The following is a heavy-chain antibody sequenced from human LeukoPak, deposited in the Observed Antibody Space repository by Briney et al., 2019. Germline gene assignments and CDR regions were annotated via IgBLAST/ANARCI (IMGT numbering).Heavy chain of an antibody. CDR1: GFTFSSYG. CDR2: IRYDGSNK. Sequence: GGSLRLSCAASGFTFSSYGMHWVRQAPGKGLEWVAFIRYDGSNKYYADSVKGRFTISRDNSKNTLYLQMNSLRAEDTAVYYCAKGATLIPGGADARYYYYGMDVWGQGTTVTVSS. V-gene: IGHV3-30*02. D-gene: IGHD3-10*01. J-gene: IGHJ6*02. CDR3: AKGATLIPGGADARYYYYGMDV.